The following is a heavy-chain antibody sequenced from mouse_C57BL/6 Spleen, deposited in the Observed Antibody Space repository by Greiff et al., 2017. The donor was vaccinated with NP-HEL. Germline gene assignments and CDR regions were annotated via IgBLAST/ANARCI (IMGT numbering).Heavy chain of an antibody. CDR1: GYTFTSYW. CDR3: ARGLLRMD. V-gene: IGHV1-61*01. Sequence: QVQLKQPGAELVRPGSSVKLSCKASGYTFTSYWMDWVKQRPGQGLEWIGNIYPSDSETHYNQKFKDKATLTVDKSSSTAYMQLSSLTSEDSAVYYCARGLLRMDWGQGTTLTVSS. CDR2: IYPSDSET. J-gene: IGHJ2*01. D-gene: IGHD2-3*01.